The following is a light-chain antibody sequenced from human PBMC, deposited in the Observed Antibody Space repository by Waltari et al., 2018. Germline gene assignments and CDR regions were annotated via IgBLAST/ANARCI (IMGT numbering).Light chain of an antibody. J-gene: IGKJ4*01. CDR1: QSVSSS. V-gene: IGKV3-11*01. CDR3: QQRSSWPLT. Sequence: DIVLTQSPATLSLSSGDRATLSCRASQSVSSSLAWYQQSPGQAPRLLIYDASNRATGIPARFSGSGSGTDFTLTISSLEPEDFAVYYCQQRSSWPLTFGGGTKVEVK. CDR2: DAS.